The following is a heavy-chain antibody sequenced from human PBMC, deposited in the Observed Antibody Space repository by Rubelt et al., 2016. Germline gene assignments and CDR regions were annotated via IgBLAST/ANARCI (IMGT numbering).Heavy chain of an antibody. Sequence: EVQLLESGGALVQPGGSLRLSCAASGFTFSSHAMSWVRQAPGKGLEWVSVISGSGDSTYYADSVKGRFTISRDNAKNSLYLQMNSLRAEDTAVYYCARDQGVAAAGEGNYFDYWGQGTLVTVST. V-gene: IGHV3-23*01. D-gene: IGHD6-13*01. CDR1: GFTFSSHA. J-gene: IGHJ4*02. CDR3: ARDQGVAAAGEGNYFDY. CDR2: ISGSGDST.